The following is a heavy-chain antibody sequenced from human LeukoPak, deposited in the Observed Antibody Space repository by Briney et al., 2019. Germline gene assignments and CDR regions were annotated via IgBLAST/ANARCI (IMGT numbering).Heavy chain of an antibody. CDR1: KFTFSSYG. D-gene: IGHD2-2*01. J-gene: IGHJ4*02. V-gene: IGHV3-48*01. CDR3: ARPKLGYCSSVTCSAPNYYFDY. CDR2: ISSSGSTI. Sequence: PGGSLRLSCAASKFTFSSYGMNWVRQAPGKGLEWVSYISSSGSTIYYADSVKGRFTISRDNTKRSLYLQMDSLRAEDTAVYYCARPKLGYCSSVTCSAPNYYFDYCGQGTLVTVSS.